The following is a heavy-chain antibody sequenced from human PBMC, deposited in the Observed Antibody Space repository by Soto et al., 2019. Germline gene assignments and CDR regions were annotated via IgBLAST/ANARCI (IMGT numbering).Heavy chain of an antibody. CDR1: GYNFTAFW. V-gene: IGHV5-10-1*01. J-gene: IGHJ5*01. CDR2: IDPSDSYT. Sequence: ESLKISCKASGYNFTAFWIHWVRQMPGKGLEWLGKIDPSDSYTNYSPSFEGHVTISTDNSITTAYLQWSSLRASDTALYFCARVHKDRFDFWAQGAMVTVSS. CDR3: ARVHKDRFDF.